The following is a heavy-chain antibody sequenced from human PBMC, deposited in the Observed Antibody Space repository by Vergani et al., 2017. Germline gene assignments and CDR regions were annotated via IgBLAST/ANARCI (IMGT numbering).Heavy chain of an antibody. V-gene: IGHV1-69*17. D-gene: IGHD2-2*01. CDR3: AGGGGVGDIVVVRPFDY. Sequence: QVQLVQSGAEVKKPGSSVKVSCKASGGTFSSYAISWVRQAPGQGLEWMGGIIPIFGIANYAQKFQGRVTITADKSTSTAYMVLSSLRSEDTAVYYCAGGGGVGDIVVVRPFDYWGQGTLVTVSS. CDR1: GGTFSSYA. CDR2: IIPIFGIA. J-gene: IGHJ4*02.